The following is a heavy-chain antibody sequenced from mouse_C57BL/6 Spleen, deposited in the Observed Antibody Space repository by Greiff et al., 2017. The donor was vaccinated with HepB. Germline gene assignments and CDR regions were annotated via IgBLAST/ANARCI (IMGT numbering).Heavy chain of an antibody. D-gene: IGHD1-1*01. J-gene: IGHJ2*01. Sequence: EVKLVESGGGLVKPGASLKLSCAASGFTFSDYGMHWVRQAPEKGLEWVAYISSGSSTIYYADTVKGRFTISRDNAKNTLFLQMTSLRSEDTAMYYCARENYGSNYWGQGTTLTVSS. V-gene: IGHV5-17*01. CDR1: GFTFSDYG. CDR2: ISSGSSTI. CDR3: ARENYGSNY.